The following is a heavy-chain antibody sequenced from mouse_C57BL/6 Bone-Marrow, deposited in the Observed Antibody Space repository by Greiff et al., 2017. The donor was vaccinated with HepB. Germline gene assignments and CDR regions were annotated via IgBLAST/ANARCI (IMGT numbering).Heavy chain of an antibody. CDR1: GYTFTSYW. D-gene: IGHD1-1*01. CDR3: AREGELLRYPAWFAY. V-gene: IGHV1-50*01. Sequence: QVQLQQPGAELVKPGASVKLSCKASGYTFTSYWMQWVKQRPGQGLEWIGEIDPSDGDTNYNQKFKGKATLTVDTSSSTAYMQLSSLTSEDSAVYYCAREGELLRYPAWFAYWGQGTLVTVSA. CDR2: IDPSDGDT. J-gene: IGHJ3*01.